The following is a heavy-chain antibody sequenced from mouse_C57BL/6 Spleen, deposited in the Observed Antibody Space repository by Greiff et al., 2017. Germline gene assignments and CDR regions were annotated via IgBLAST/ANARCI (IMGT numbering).Heavy chain of an antibody. CDR3: ARDGDVGFAY. J-gene: IGHJ3*01. D-gene: IGHD3-3*01. V-gene: IGHV5-4*01. CDR2: ISDGGSYT. CDR1: GFTFSSYA. Sequence: EVQLVESGGGLVKPGGSLKLSCAASGFTFSSYAMSWVRQTPEKRLEWVATISDGGSYTYYPDNVKGRFTISRDNAKNNLYLQMSHLKSEDTAMYYCARDGDVGFAYWGQGTLVTVSA.